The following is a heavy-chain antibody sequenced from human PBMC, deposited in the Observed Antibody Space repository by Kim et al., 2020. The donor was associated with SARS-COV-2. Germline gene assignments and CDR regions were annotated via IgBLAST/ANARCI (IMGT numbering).Heavy chain of an antibody. D-gene: IGHD5-18*01. Sequence: AQKFQGRVTMTRDTSTSTVYMELSSLRSEDTAVYYCAREGDTAMVRGFDYWGQGTLVTVSS. CDR3: AREGDTAMVRGFDY. V-gene: IGHV1-46*01. J-gene: IGHJ4*02.